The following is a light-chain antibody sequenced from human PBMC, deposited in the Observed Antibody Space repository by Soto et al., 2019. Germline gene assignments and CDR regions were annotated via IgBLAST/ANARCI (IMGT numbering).Light chain of an antibody. J-gene: IGLJ1*01. CDR3: SSYTSSSTRV. CDR2: DIR. Sequence: QSVLTQPASVSGSPGQSITISCTGTSSDVGGYKYVSWYQQHPGKAPKLMIYDIRNRPSGVSNRFSGSKSGNTASLTISGLQAEDEADDYCSSYTSSSTRVFGTGTKLTVL. CDR1: SSDVGGYKY. V-gene: IGLV2-14*03.